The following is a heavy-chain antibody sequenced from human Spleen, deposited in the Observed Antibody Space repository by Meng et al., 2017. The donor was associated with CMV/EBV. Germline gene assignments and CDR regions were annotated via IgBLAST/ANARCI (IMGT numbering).Heavy chain of an antibody. Sequence: GGSLRLSCAASGFTFSPYSMTWVRQAPGKGLEWVSSLSSQGDYTYYTDSVKGRFTISRDNGKNSLFLQMHSLRAEDTAVYYCATYTTTEGWFDPWGQGTLVTVSS. V-gene: IGHV3-21*01. D-gene: IGHD1-26*01. J-gene: IGHJ5*02. CDR3: ATYTTTEGWFDP. CDR1: GFTFSPYS. CDR2: LSSQGDYT.